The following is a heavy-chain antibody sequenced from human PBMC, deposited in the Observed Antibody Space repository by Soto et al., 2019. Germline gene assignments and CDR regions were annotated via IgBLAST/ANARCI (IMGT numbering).Heavy chain of an antibody. CDR2: IYYSGST. CDR1: GGSISSYY. V-gene: IGHV4-59*01. J-gene: IGHJ4*02. CDR3: ARTAEFEVPEYYFDY. D-gene: IGHD2-21*02. Sequence: PSETLSLTCTVSGGSISSYYWSWIRQPPGKGLEWIGYIYYSGSTNYNPSLKSRVTISVDTSKNQFSLKLSSVTAADTAVYYCARTAEFEVPEYYFDYWGQGTLVTVSS.